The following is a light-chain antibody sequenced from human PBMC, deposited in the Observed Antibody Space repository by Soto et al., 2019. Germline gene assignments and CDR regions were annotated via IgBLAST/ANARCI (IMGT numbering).Light chain of an antibody. Sequence: IVMTQSPASLTVSLGERATINCKSSQTVFTGSSNKNYLAWYQHKPGQAPKLLMYWATARESGVHDRFRGSGFGKDFTLSITSVQAEDVAVYYCHQYFTVPSFGGGTKVEI. CDR1: QTVFTGSSNKNY. J-gene: IGKJ4*01. V-gene: IGKV4-1*01. CDR3: HQYFTVPS. CDR2: WAT.